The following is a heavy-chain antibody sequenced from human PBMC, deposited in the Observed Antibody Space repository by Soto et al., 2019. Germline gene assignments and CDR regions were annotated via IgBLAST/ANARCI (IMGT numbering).Heavy chain of an antibody. Sequence: SETLSLTCTVSGASFSVNSYYWAWIRQPPGKGLEWIGNIDYIGSTYYNSSLKSRVTISVDTSKNQFSLTLNSVTASDTAIYYCARAARGVNWYYDMDVWVQGASVT. CDR2: IDYIGST. CDR3: ARAARGVNWYYDMDV. J-gene: IGHJ6*02. V-gene: IGHV4-39*01. CDR1: GASFSVNSYY. D-gene: IGHD6-25*01.